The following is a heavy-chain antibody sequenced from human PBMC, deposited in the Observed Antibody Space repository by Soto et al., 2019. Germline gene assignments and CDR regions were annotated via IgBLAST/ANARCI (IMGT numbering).Heavy chain of an antibody. D-gene: IGHD5-12*01. J-gene: IGHJ4*02. CDR3: ARVGEDVDIVATSPYYFDY. CDR2: IYYSGST. V-gene: IGHV4-30-4*01. Sequence: SLTCTVSGGSISSGDYYWSWIRQPPGKGLEWIGYIYYSGSTYYNPSLKSRVTISVDTSKNQFSLKLSSVTAADTAVYYCARVGEDVDIVATSPYYFDYWGQGTLVTVSS. CDR1: GGSISSGDYY.